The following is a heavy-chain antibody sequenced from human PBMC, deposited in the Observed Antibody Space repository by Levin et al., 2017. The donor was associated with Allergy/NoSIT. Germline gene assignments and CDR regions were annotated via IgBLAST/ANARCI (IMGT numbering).Heavy chain of an antibody. CDR1: GGSISNYY. V-gene: IGHV4-59*01. CDR2: IYYTGST. Sequence: NSSETLSLTCTVSGGSISNYYWSWIRQPPGKGLEWIGYIYYTGSTDYHPSLKSRLTISLDTSKTQFSLKLSSVTAADTAVYYCARGGRGAAAGFDYWGQGTLVTVSS. J-gene: IGHJ4*02. D-gene: IGHD6-13*01. CDR3: ARGGRGAAAGFDY.